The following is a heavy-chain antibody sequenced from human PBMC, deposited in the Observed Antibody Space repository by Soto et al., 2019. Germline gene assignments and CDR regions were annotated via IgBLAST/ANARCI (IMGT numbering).Heavy chain of an antibody. J-gene: IGHJ4*02. CDR2: IYTSGST. Sequence: SETLSLTCTVSGGSISSYYWSWIRQPAGKGLEWIGRIYTSGSTNYNPSLKSRATISVDTSKNQFSLKLSSVTAADTAVYYCARTPNGYGDYYFDYWGQGSLVTVSS. CDR1: GGSISSYY. V-gene: IGHV4-4*07. CDR3: ARTPNGYGDYYFDY. D-gene: IGHD4-17*01.